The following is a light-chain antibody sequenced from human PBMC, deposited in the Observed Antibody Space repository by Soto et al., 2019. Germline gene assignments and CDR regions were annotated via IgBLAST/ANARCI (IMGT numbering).Light chain of an antibody. J-gene: IGLJ2*01. CDR1: SSDVGGYIS. CDR2: DVN. CDR3: CSYAGSHSFI. Sequence: QSALTQPRSVSGSPGQSVTISCTGTSSDVGGYISVSWYQHRPGTAPKLILHDVNKRPSGVPDRFSGSKSVNTASLTISGLQAEDEADYFCCSYAGSHSFIFGGGTKLTVL. V-gene: IGLV2-11*01.